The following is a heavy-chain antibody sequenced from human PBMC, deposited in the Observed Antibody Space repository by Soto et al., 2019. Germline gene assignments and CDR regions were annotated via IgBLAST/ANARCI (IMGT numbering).Heavy chain of an antibody. CDR1: GFTFSTHA. CDR2: ISGSGGST. Sequence: EVQLLESGGGLVQPGGSLRLSCAASGFTFSTHAMDWVRQAPGKGLEWVSTISGSGGSTYYADSVKGRFTISRDNSKNTLYLQMNSLRAEETAVYYWVKDPYNNPLDGDYWGQGTLVTVSS. D-gene: IGHD4-4*01. J-gene: IGHJ4*02. V-gene: IGHV3-23*01. CDR3: VKDPYNNPLDGDY.